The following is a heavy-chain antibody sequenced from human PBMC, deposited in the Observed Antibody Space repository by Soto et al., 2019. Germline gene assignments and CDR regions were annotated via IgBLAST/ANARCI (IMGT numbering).Heavy chain of an antibody. CDR3: ARDHILTGYRVDY. CDR2: IIPILGIA. CDR1: GGTFGSYT. J-gene: IGHJ4*02. Sequence: QVQLVQSGAEVKKPGSSVKVSCKASGGTFGSYTISWVRQAPGQGLEWMGRIIPILGIANYAQNFQGRVTITADKSTHTAYMELSSLRSEDTAVYYCARDHILTGYRVDYWGQGTLVTVSS. V-gene: IGHV1-69*04. D-gene: IGHD3-9*01.